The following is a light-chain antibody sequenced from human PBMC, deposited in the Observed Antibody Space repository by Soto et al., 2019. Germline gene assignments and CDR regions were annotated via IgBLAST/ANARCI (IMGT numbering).Light chain of an antibody. CDR3: QQYYDRPIT. Sequence: EIVMTQSPATQSVSPGESATLSCRASQSLGSTLAWYRQKPGQAPRLLIYGASTRATGIPARFRGSGSGTEFTLTISSLQSEDFAVYYCQQYYDRPITFGQGTRLELK. CDR1: QSLGST. J-gene: IGKJ5*01. CDR2: GAS. V-gene: IGKV3-15*01.